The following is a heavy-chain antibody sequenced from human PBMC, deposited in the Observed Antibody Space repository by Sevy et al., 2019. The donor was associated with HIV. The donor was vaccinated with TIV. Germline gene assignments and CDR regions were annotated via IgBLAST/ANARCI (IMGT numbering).Heavy chain of an antibody. CDR2: IWYDGSNK. D-gene: IGHD3-22*01. Sequence: GGSLRLSCAASGFTFSKYCMHWVRQAPGKGLEWVALIWYDGSNKYYADSVKGRFTISRDKSKNTLYLQMNSLRAEDTAVYYCVRGADYYDSSGAKCDYWGQGTLVTVSS. CDR3: VRGADYYDSSGAKCDY. V-gene: IGHV3-33*01. J-gene: IGHJ4*02. CDR1: GFTFSKYC.